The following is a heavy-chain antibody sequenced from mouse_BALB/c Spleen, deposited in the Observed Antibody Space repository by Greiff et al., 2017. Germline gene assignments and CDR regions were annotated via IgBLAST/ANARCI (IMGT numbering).Heavy chain of an antibody. Sequence: VKVVESGPGLVAPSQSLSITCTVSGFSLTSYGVHWVRQPPGKGLEWLGVIWAGGSTNYNSALMSRLSISKDNSKSQVFLKMNSLQTEDTAMYYCARVDTTVVADYWGQGTTLTVSS. CDR3: ARVDTTVVADY. J-gene: IGHJ2*01. CDR2: IWAGGST. V-gene: IGHV2-9*02. D-gene: IGHD1-1*01. CDR1: GFSLTSYG.